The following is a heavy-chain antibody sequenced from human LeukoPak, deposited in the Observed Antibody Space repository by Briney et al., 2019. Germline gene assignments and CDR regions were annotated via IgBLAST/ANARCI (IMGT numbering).Heavy chain of an antibody. D-gene: IGHD5-18*01. CDR2: INPNSGGT. J-gene: IGHJ3*02. CDR3: AARDAAMGPDAFDI. CDR1: GYTFTGYY. Sequence: ASVKVSCKASGYTFTGYYMHWVRQAPGQGLEWMGWINPNSGGTIYAQKFQGRVTMTEDTSTDTAYMELSSLRSEDTAVYYCAARDAAMGPDAFDIWGQGTMVTVSS. V-gene: IGHV1-2*02.